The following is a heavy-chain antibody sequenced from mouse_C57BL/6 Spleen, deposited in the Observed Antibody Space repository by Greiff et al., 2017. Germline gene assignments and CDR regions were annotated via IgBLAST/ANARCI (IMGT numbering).Heavy chain of an antibody. V-gene: IGHV1-53*01. CDR1: GYTFTSYW. CDR2: INPSNGGT. J-gene: IGHJ3*01. CDR3: AREANWAEAWFAY. Sequence: QVQLQQPGTELVKPGASVKLSCKASGYTFTSYWMHWVKQRPGQGLEWIGNINPSNGGTNYNEKFKSKATLTVDKSSSTAYMQRSSLTSEDSAVYYCAREANWAEAWFAYWGQGTLVTVSA. D-gene: IGHD4-1*01.